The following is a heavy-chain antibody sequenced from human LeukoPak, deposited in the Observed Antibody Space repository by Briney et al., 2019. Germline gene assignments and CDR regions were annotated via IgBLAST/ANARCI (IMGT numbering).Heavy chain of an antibody. J-gene: IGHJ4*02. CDR1: GFTFSSYA. Sequence: GGSLRLSCAASGFTFSSYAMHWVRQAPGKGLEWVAVISYDGSNKYYADSVKGRFTISRDNSKNTLYLQMNSLRAEDTAVYYCARDYDFYCSGGSCYSPRLSDYWGQGTLVTVSS. CDR2: ISYDGSNK. CDR3: ARDYDFYCSGGSCYSPRLSDY. V-gene: IGHV3-30-3*01. D-gene: IGHD2-15*01.